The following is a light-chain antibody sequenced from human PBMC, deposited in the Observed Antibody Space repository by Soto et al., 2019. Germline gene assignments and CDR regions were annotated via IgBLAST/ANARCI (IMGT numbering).Light chain of an antibody. Sequence: QSALTQPASVSGSPGQSITISCTGTSSDVGGYNYVCWYQHHPGKAPKLMIYEDSNRPTGGIKRFSGSKSGITASPTIAGVQAEEEADYYCCSVSSRPTHDWVFGGGTKVTVL. J-gene: IGLJ3*02. CDR1: SSDVGGYNY. CDR3: CSVSSRPTHDWV. V-gene: IGLV2-14*01. CDR2: EDS.